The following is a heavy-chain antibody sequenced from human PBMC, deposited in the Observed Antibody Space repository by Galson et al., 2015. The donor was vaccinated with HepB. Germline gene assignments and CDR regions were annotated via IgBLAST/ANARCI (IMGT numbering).Heavy chain of an antibody. CDR3: RSTTANSIAARLGVEGFDY. J-gene: IGHJ4*02. CDR1: GGTFSSYA. D-gene: IGHD6-6*01. CDR2: IIPIFGTA. V-gene: IGHV1-69*13. Sequence: SVKVSCKASGGTFSSYAISWVRQAPGQGLEWMGGIIPIFGTANYAQKFQGRVTITADESTSTAYMELSSLRSEDTAVYYCRSTTANSIAARLGVEGFDYWGQGTLVTVSS.